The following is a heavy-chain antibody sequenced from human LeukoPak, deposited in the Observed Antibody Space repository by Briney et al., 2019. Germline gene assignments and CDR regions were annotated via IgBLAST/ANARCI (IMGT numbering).Heavy chain of an antibody. J-gene: IGHJ1*01. D-gene: IGHD4-23*01. Sequence: SQTLSLTCTVSGGSISSGGYYWSWIRQPPGKGLEWIGSVYYSGSTYYNPSLKSRVTISVDTSKNQFSLRLSSVTAADTAVYYCARALAVGGPSDGYFQHWGQGTLVTVSS. CDR1: GGSISSGGYY. CDR2: VYYSGST. CDR3: ARALAVGGPSDGYFQH. V-gene: IGHV4-39*07.